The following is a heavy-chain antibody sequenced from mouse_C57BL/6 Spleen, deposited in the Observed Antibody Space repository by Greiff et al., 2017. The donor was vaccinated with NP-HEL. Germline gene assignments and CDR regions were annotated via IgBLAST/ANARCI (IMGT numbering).Heavy chain of an antibody. CDR1: GYSITSGYY. V-gene: IGHV3-6*01. CDR2: ISYDGSN. D-gene: IGHD1-1*01. J-gene: IGHJ2*01. Sequence: VQLKESGPGLVKPSQSLSLTCSVTGYSITSGYYWNWIRQFPGNKLEWMGYISYDGSNNYNPSLKNRISITRDTSKNQFFLKLNSVTTEDTATYYCARDRVYYGSSFDYWGQGTTLTVSS. CDR3: ARDRVYYGSSFDY.